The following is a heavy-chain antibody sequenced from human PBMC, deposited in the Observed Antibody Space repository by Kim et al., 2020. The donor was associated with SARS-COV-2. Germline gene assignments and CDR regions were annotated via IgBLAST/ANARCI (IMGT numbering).Heavy chain of an antibody. Sequence: GGSLRLSCAASGFTFSSYSLNWVRQAPGKGLEWVSYISSGSSATYYADSVKGRFTISRDNAKNSLYLQMNSLRAEDTALYYCARDLRVYSESYADFDYWGQGTLVRVSS. J-gene: IGHJ4*02. V-gene: IGHV3-48*04. CDR3: ARDLRVYSESYADFDY. CDR1: GFTFSSYS. CDR2: ISSGSSAT. D-gene: IGHD1-26*01.